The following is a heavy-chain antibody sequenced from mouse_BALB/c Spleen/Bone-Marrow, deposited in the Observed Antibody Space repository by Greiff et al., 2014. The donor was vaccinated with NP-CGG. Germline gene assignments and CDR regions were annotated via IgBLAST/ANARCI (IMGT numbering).Heavy chain of an antibody. CDR3: ARGITTVAPYAMDY. CDR2: INPYNDGT. Sequence: VQLKESGPGLVKPGGSGKMSCQASGYTFTSYVMHWVKQKPGQGLEWIGYINPYNDGTKYNEKFKGKATLTSDKSSSTAYMELSSLTSEDSAVYYCARGITTVAPYAMDYWGQGTSVTVSS. J-gene: IGHJ4*01. V-gene: IGHV1-14*01. D-gene: IGHD1-1*01. CDR1: GYTFTSYV.